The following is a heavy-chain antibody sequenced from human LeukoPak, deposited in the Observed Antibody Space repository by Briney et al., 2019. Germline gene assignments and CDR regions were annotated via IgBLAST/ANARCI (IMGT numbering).Heavy chain of an antibody. J-gene: IGHJ4*02. CDR1: GFTFSSYD. CDR2: ISYDGSDK. Sequence: PGRSLRLSCAASGFTFSSYDMHWVRQAPGKGLEWVAVISYDGSDKYFADSVKGRFIISRDNAKNTLYLQMNSLRVEDTAVYYCARDGRGPDYWGQGTLVTVSS. V-gene: IGHV3-30*03. D-gene: IGHD3/OR15-3a*01. CDR3: ARDGRGPDY.